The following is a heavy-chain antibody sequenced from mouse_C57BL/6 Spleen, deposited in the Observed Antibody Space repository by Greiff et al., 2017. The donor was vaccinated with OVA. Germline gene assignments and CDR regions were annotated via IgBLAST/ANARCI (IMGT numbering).Heavy chain of an antibody. CDR1: GYTFTSYW. Sequence: QVQLQQPGTELVKPGASVKLSCKASGYTFTSYWMHWVKQRPGQGLEWIGNINPSNGGTNYNEKFKSKATLTVDKSSSTAYMQLSSLTSEDSAVYYCARRIYYYGSSLYAMDYWGQGTSVTVSS. CDR3: ARRIYYYGSSLYAMDY. J-gene: IGHJ4*01. V-gene: IGHV1-53*01. CDR2: INPSNGGT. D-gene: IGHD1-1*01.